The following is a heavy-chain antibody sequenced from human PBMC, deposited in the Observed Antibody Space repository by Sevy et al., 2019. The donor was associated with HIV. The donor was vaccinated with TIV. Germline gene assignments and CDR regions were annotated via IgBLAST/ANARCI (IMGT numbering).Heavy chain of an antibody. CDR2: LSFGCGEI. J-gene: IGHJ4*02. D-gene: IGHD2-8*01. V-gene: IGHV3-23*01. CDR3: AREGCTKPHDY. Sequence: GGSLRLSCVASGFTFSKYSMSWVRQPPGKGLEWVSTLSFGCGEINYADSVKGRFTISSDNSKSSVYLQMNNLRPEYRAADYCAREGCTKPHDYWGQGTLVTVSS. CDR1: GFTFSKYS.